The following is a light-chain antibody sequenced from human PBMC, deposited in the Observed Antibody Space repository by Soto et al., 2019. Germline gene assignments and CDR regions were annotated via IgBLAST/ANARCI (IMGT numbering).Light chain of an antibody. V-gene: IGKV3-15*01. CDR2: GAS. Sequence: EIVMTQSPATLSVSPGERATLSCRASQSLSSYLAWYQQKPGQAPSLLIYGASTRATGIPARFSGSGSGTEFTLTISSLQSEDFAVYHCQQYNNWPLTFGGGTKVDIK. CDR1: QSLSSY. CDR3: QQYNNWPLT. J-gene: IGKJ4*01.